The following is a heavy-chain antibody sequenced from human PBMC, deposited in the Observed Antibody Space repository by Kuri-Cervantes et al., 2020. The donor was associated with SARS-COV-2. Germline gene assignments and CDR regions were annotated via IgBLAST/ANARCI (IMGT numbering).Heavy chain of an antibody. CDR2: ITPLFGAT. D-gene: IGHD1-7*01. CDR3: ARGTGTKPGLGYFDS. CDR1: GYTFTGYY. V-gene: IGHV1-2*02. Sequence: ASVKVSCKASGYTFTGYYMHWVRQVPGQGLEWVGGITPLFGATDNAQKFKGRVTFTADKSTNTAYMELGSLKSDDTAVYYCARGTGTKPGLGYFDSWGQGTLVTVSS. J-gene: IGHJ4*02.